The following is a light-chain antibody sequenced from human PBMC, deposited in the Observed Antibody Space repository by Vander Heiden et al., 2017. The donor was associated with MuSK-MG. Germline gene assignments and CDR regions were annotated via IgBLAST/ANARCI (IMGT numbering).Light chain of an antibody. J-gene: IGKJ2*01. V-gene: IGKV1-33*01. Sequence: DIQMTQSPSSLSASVGDRVTITCQASQDIRKYLNWYQQKPGKAPKILIYDASDSETGVPSRFSGSGSGTDFTFTISSLQPEDFATYYCQQDENLPYTFGQGTKLEIK. CDR3: QQDENLPYT. CDR1: QDIRKY. CDR2: DAS.